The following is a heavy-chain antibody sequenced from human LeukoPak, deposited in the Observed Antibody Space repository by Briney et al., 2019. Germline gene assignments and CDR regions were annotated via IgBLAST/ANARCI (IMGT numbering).Heavy chain of an antibody. J-gene: IGHJ4*02. CDR3: AREGGPSGDLDY. CDR1: GYTFSGYY. V-gene: IGHV1-2*02. Sequence: ASVKVSCKASGYTFSGYYMHWVRQAPGQGLEWMGWINPNSGGTNYAQKFQGRVTMTRDTSISTAYMELSRLRSDDTTVYYCAREGGPSGDLDYWGQGTLVTLSS. CDR2: INPNSGGT. D-gene: IGHD7-27*01.